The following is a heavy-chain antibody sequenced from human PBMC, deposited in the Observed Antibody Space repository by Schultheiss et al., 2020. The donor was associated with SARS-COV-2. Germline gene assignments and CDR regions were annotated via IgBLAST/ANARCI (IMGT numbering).Heavy chain of an antibody. D-gene: IGHD5-18*01. Sequence: GGSLRLSCAASGFTVSSNYMSWVRQAPGKGLEWVSVNYSGGSTYYADTVKGRLTISRDNSKNTLYLQMNSLGAEATAVYYCARTTRYMNFDYWGQGTLVTVSS. J-gene: IGHJ4*02. CDR2: NYSGGST. CDR1: GFTVSSNY. CDR3: ARTTRYMNFDY. V-gene: IGHV3-53*01.